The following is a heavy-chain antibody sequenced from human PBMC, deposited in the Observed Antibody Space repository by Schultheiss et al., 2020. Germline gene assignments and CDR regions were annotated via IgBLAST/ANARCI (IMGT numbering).Heavy chain of an antibody. CDR2: ISSSSSTI. CDR3: ARVRCSGGSCYWGFDY. Sequence: GGSLRLSCAASGFTFSSYSMNWVRQAPGKGLEWVSYISSSSSTIYYADSVKGRFTISRDNAKNSLYLQMNSLRDEDTAVYYCARVRCSGGSCYWGFDYWGQGTLVTVS. V-gene: IGHV3-48*02. D-gene: IGHD2-15*01. J-gene: IGHJ4*02. CDR1: GFTFSSYS.